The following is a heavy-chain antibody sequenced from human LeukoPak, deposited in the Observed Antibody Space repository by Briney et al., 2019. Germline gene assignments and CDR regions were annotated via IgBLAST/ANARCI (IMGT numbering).Heavy chain of an antibody. V-gene: IGHV2-26*01. CDR2: IFSNDEK. CDR1: GFSLSNARMG. D-gene: IGHD3-16*02. Sequence: SGPVLVKPTETLTLTCTVSGFSLSNARMGVSWIRQPPGKALEWLADIFSNDEKSYSTSLKSRLTISKDTSKSQVVLTMTNMDPVDKATYFRARGDYGYVWGSYRLYYFDYWGQGTLVTVSS. CDR3: ARGDYGYVWGSYRLYYFDY. J-gene: IGHJ4*02.